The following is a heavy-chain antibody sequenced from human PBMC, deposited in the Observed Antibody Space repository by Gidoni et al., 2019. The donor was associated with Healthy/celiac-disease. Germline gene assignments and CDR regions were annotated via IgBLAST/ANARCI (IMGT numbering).Heavy chain of an antibody. CDR3: ARPLDSRGGAFDI. V-gene: IGHV3-9*01. CDR1: GFTFDDYA. Sequence: EVQLVESGGGLVQPGRSLRLSCAASGFTFDDYAMHWVRQAPGKGLEWVSGISWNSGSIGYADSVKGRFTISRDNAKNSLYLQMNSLRAEDTALYYCARPLDSRGGAFDIWGQGTMVTVSS. J-gene: IGHJ3*02. D-gene: IGHD3-10*01. CDR2: ISWNSGSI.